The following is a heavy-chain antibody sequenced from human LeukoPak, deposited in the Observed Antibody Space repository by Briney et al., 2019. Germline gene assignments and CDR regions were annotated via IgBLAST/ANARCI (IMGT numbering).Heavy chain of an antibody. V-gene: IGHV4-34*01. CDR3: ARGHEWFGESKSYYFDY. J-gene: IGHJ4*02. CDR2: INHSGST. CDR1: GGSFSGYY. Sequence: TSQTLSLTCAVYGGSFSGYYWSWIRQPPGKGLEWIGEINHSGSTNYNPSLKSRVTISVDTSKNQFSLKLSSVTAADTAVYYCARGHEWFGESKSYYFDYWGQGTLVTVSS. D-gene: IGHD3-10*01.